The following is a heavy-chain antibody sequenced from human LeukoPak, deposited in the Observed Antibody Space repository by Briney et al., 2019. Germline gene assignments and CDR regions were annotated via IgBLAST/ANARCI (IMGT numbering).Heavy chain of an antibody. D-gene: IGHD5-18*01. CDR3: TRCKDDVDTAMVTPGYDY. Sequence: GGSLRLSCTASGFTFGDYAMSWVRQAPGKGLGWVGFIRSKAYGGTTEYAASVKGRFTISRDDSKSIAYLQMNSLKTEDTAVYYCTRCKDDVDTAMVTPGYDYWGQGTLVTVSS. CDR2: IRSKAYGGTT. V-gene: IGHV3-49*04. CDR1: GFTFGDYA. J-gene: IGHJ4*02.